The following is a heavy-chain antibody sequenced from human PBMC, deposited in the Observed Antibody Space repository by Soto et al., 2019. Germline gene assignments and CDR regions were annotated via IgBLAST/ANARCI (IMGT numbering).Heavy chain of an antibody. CDR3: ARGPVLVVIATLAFDP. J-gene: IGHJ5*02. V-gene: IGHV1-8*01. D-gene: IGHD2-21*01. CDR2: MNPNSGNT. CDR1: GYTFTSYD. Sequence: QVQLVQSGAEVKKPGASVKVSCKASGYTFTSYDINWVRQATGQGLEWLGWMNPNSGNTGYAQKFQGRVTTTRNTSIGKADMNLSSLRSEATAVYYCARGPVLVVIATLAFDPWGQGKLVTVSS.